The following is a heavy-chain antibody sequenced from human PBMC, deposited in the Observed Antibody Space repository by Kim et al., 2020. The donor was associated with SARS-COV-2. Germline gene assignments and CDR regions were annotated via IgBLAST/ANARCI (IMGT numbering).Heavy chain of an antibody. CDR2: INHSGSS. V-gene: IGHV4-34*01. Sequence: SETLSLTCAVYGGSFSGYHWSWIRQSPGKGLEWIGEINHSGSSNYNPSLRSRVTMSVDTSKSQFSLGLRFVTAADTAIYFCARGRAGVVPSPILGIGPHYDYYAMDVWGQGTTVTISS. D-gene: IGHD2-2*02. J-gene: IGHJ6*02. CDR3: ARGRAGVVPSPILGIGPHYDYYAMDV. CDR1: GGSFSGYH.